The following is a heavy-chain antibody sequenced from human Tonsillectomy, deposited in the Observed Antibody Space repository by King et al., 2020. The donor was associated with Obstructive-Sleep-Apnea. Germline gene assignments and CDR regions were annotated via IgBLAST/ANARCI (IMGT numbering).Heavy chain of an antibody. V-gene: IGHV3-15*01. Sequence: VQLVESGGGLVQPGGSLRLSCAASEFTFTYAWMSWVRQAPGKGLEWVGRVKSKTDGGTTDYAPPVKGRFTISGDDSKNRRYLQMNSLKTEDTAVYYCTTGSKNYYYGMDVWGQGTTVTVSS. CDR2: VKSKTDGGTT. J-gene: IGHJ6*02. CDR1: EFTFTYAW. CDR3: TTGSKNYYYGMDV.